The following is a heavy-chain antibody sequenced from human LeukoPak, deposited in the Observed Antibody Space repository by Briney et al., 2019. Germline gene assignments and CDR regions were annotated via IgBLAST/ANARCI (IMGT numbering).Heavy chain of an antibody. V-gene: IGHV3-30*04. J-gene: IGHJ4*02. CDR3: ARDDRGVAAAGFFDY. D-gene: IGHD6-13*01. Sequence: PGRSLRLSCAASGFTFSSFAMHWARQAPGKGLEWVAVISYDGSNKYYADSVKGRFTLSRDNSKNTLYLQMNSLRADDTAVYYCARDDRGVAAAGFFDYWGQGTLVTVSS. CDR1: GFTFSSFA. CDR2: ISYDGSNK.